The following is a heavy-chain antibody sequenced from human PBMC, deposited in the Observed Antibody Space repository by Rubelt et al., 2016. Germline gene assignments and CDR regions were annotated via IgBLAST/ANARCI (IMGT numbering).Heavy chain of an antibody. Sequence: GASVKVSCKASGYTFTMYVIHWVRQAPGQSLEWMALINAGLGYTKYSQEFQGRVTITRDTSASTAYMELSSLRSEDTALYYCARAHYYDSSGPTFDYWGQGTLLTVSS. CDR3: ARAHYYDSSGPTFDY. V-gene: IGHV1-3*01. J-gene: IGHJ4*02. CDR1: GYTFTMYV. CDR2: INAGLGYT. D-gene: IGHD3-22*01.